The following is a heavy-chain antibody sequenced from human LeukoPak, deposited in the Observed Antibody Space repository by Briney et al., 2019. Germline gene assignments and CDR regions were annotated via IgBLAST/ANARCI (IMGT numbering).Heavy chain of an antibody. CDR3: ARHGRRPFGTRYNWFDP. D-gene: IGHD3-16*01. CDR2: IYYSGST. J-gene: IGHJ5*02. V-gene: IGHV4-39*01. CDR1: GLSISSISYY. Sequence: KPSETLSLTCTVSGLSISSISYYWGWIRQPPGKGREWIGSIYYSGSTYYNPSLKSRVTIAVDTSKNQFPQKQSSVTAADTAVYYCARHGRRPFGTRYNWFDPWGQGTLVTVSS.